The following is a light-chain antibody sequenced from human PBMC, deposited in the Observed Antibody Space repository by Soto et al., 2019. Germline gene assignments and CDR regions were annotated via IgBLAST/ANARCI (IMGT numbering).Light chain of an antibody. Sequence: QSALTQPASVSGSPGQSITISCTGTSSDVGAYNFVSWYQQHPGKVPKLMVFDVSSRPSGVSDRLSGSQSGNTASLDISGLQAEDEGDYYCSSYTSSSTHVFGSGTKRTVL. CDR2: DVS. J-gene: IGLJ1*01. CDR3: SSYTSSSTHV. CDR1: SSDVGAYNF. V-gene: IGLV2-14*03.